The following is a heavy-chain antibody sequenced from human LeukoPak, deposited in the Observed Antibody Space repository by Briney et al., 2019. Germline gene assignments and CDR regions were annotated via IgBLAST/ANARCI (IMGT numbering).Heavy chain of an antibody. Sequence: SETLSLTCTVSGGSISSYYWSWIRQPPGKGLEWIGYIYYSGSTYYNPSLKSRVTISVDTSKNQFSLKLSSVTAADTAVYYCAREGVPDYYDSSGNFDYWGQGTLVTVSS. D-gene: IGHD3-22*01. J-gene: IGHJ4*02. V-gene: IGHV4-59*12. CDR3: AREGVPDYYDSSGNFDY. CDR2: IYYSGST. CDR1: GGSISSYY.